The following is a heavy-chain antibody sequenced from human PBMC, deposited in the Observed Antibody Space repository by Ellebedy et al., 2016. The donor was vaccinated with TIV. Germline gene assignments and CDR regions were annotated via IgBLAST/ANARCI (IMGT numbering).Heavy chain of an antibody. J-gene: IGHJ6*02. CDR3: AKRAAAAGDYHYYGMDV. CDR1: GFTFTIYA. D-gene: IGHD6-13*01. CDR2: ISGSGGNT. V-gene: IGHV3-23*01. Sequence: GESLKISCAASGFTFTIYAMNWVRQAPGKGLEWVSGISGSGGNTFYADSVKGRFTISRDKSKNTVYLQMNSLRAEDTAVDYCAKRAAAAGDYHYYGMDVWGQGTTVTVSS.